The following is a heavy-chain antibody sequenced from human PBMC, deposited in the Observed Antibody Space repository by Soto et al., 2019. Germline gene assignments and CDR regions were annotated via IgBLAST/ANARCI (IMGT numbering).Heavy chain of an antibody. CDR1: GFTFSSYA. Sequence: GGSLRLSCAASGFTFSSYAMSWVRQAPGKGLEWVSAISGSGGSTYYADSVKGRFTISRDNSKNTLYLQINSLRAEDTAVYYCAKVKGVLLWFGELLTDAFDIWGQGTMVTVSS. D-gene: IGHD3-10*01. CDR2: ISGSGGST. J-gene: IGHJ3*02. V-gene: IGHV3-23*01. CDR3: AKVKGVLLWFGELLTDAFDI.